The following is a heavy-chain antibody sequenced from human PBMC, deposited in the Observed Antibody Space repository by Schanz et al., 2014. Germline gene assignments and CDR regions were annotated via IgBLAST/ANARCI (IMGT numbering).Heavy chain of an antibody. CDR1: GFGFSSYS. J-gene: IGHJ4*02. CDR2: ISGSGGST. D-gene: IGHD1-1*01. Sequence: EVQLLESGGGLVQPGGSPRLSCAASGFGFSSYSMNWVRQAPGKGLEWVSAISGSGGSTYYADSVKGRFTISRDNAKNSLFLQMNSLRAEDTAVYFCAKIERNEDWGQGTLVTVSS. CDR3: AKIERNED. V-gene: IGHV3-23*01.